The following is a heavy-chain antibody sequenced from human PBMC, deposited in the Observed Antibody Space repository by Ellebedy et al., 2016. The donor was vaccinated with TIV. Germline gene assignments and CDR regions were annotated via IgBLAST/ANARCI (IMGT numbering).Heavy chain of an antibody. V-gene: IGHV3-64*01. CDR2: INSNGDNT. D-gene: IGHD3-10*01. Sequence: PGGSLRLSCAASGFTFSSYPMHWVRQAPGKGLEYVSAINSNGDNTYYANSVKDRFTISRDNSKNALYLQMGSLRAEDMAVYYCARDLGGACGYWGQGTLVTVSS. J-gene: IGHJ4*02. CDR1: GFTFSSYP. CDR3: ARDLGGACGY.